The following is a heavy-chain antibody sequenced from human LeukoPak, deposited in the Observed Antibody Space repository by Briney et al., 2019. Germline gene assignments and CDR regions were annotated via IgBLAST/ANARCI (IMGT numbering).Heavy chain of an antibody. CDR1: GFTFSTYW. J-gene: IGHJ5*02. Sequence: GGSLRLSCAASGFTFSTYWMHWVRQAPGKGLVWVSRIKSDGSTNYADSVKGRFSISRDNAKNTLYLQMNSLRAEDTAVYYCARVPATGSWFDPWGQGTLVTVSS. D-gene: IGHD6-13*01. V-gene: IGHV3-74*01. CDR3: ARVPATGSWFDP. CDR2: IKSDGST.